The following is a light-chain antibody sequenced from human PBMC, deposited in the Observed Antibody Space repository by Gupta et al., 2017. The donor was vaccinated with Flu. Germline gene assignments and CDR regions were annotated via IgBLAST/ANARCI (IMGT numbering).Light chain of an antibody. Sequence: VTISCSGRSSDIGSKFVYWYQPFPGTAHNLRSKIKGKRPSAAPDRFSASKSGASDSLALSRLRSEDEAEYDYYNWADTRSTHWVFGGGTKLTVL. V-gene: IGLV1-47*01. CDR3: YNWADTRSTHWV. CDR2: IKG. J-gene: IGLJ3*02. CDR1: SSDIGSKF.